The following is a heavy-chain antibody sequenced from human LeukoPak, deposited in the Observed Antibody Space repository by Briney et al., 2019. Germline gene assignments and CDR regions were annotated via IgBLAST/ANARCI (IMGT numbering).Heavy chain of an antibody. CDR2: INAGNGNT. Sequence: ASVKVSCKASGYTFTNYAMHWVRQAPGQRLEWMGWINAGNGNTKYSQEFQGRVTITRDTSASTAYMELSSLRSEDMAVYYCARDHSGDDYFSPDYYMDVWGKGTTVTVSS. D-gene: IGHD5-12*01. J-gene: IGHJ6*03. V-gene: IGHV1-3*03. CDR3: ARDHSGDDYFSPDYYMDV. CDR1: GYTFTNYA.